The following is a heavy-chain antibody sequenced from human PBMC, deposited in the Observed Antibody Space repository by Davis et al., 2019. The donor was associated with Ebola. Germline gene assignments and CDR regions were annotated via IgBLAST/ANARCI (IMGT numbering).Heavy chain of an antibody. CDR2: ISGYSGDT. Sequence: AASVKVSCKASGYTFTNNAMHWVRQAPGQRLEWLGWISGYSGDTKYEQKVQDRVTLTTDTSTSTAYMELRSLRSDDTAVYYCARDMGMVQEANWFDPWGQGTLVTVSS. CDR1: GYTFTNNA. V-gene: IGHV1-18*01. J-gene: IGHJ5*02. CDR3: ARDMGMVQEANWFDP. D-gene: IGHD3-10*01.